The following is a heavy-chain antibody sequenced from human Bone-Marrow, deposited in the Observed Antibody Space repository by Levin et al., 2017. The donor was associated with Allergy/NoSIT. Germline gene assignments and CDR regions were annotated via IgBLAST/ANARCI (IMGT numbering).Heavy chain of an antibody. Sequence: GESLKISCAASGFIFSSYGMHWVRQAPGKGLECVAVIWYDGSNEYYIDSVKGRFTISRDNSKDTLYLEMTSLRAEDTAIYYCARDDADGHPLGYWGQGTLVTVSS. D-gene: IGHD5-24*01. V-gene: IGHV3-33*01. CDR2: IWYDGSNE. J-gene: IGHJ4*02. CDR1: GFIFSSYG. CDR3: ARDDADGHPLGY.